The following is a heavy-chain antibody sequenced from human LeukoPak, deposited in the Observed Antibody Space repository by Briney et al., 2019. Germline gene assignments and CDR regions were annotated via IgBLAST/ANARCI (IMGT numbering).Heavy chain of an antibody. Sequence: PSETLSLTCAVYGGSFSGYHWSWVRQPPGKGLEWLGEISHSGSINYNPSLKSRVTISVDTSKNQFSLKLSSVTAADTAVYYCARTSPPKRFYYDSYYGGYFDYWGQGTLVTVSS. CDR3: ARTSPPKRFYYDSYYGGYFDY. CDR2: ISHSGSI. CDR1: GGSFSGYH. J-gene: IGHJ4*02. V-gene: IGHV4-34*01. D-gene: IGHD3-22*01.